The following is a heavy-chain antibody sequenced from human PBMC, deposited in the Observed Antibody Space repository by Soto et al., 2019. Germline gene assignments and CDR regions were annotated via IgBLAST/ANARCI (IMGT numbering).Heavy chain of an antibody. D-gene: IGHD2-15*01. V-gene: IGHV3-30*18. Sequence: GGYLRLSCAASGLTCSFYDMHWVRQTPGKGLEWVAFMSYDGNKKYYADSVKGRFTISRDNSKNTLYLQMNNVGAEDTAMYYCAKGGRGDIVPLSTVVPHYRSTDFWY. J-gene: IGHJ2*01. CDR1: GLTCSFYD. CDR2: MSYDGNKK. CDR3: AKGGRGDIVPLSTVVPHYRSTDFWY.